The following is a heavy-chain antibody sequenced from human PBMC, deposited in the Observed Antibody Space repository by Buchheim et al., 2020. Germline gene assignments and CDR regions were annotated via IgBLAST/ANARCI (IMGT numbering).Heavy chain of an antibody. V-gene: IGHV3-7*03. J-gene: IGHJ4*01. D-gene: IGHD3-22*01. Sequence: EVQLVESGGGLVQPGGSLRLSCAASGFTFSSYWMSWVRQAPGKGLEWVANIKGDGREKYYVDSVKGRFTVSRDNAKNSLYVQMDSLRAEDTAIYFCARLSAGYYDFDYWGHGTL. CDR1: GFTFSSYW. CDR3: ARLSAGYYDFDY. CDR2: IKGDGREK.